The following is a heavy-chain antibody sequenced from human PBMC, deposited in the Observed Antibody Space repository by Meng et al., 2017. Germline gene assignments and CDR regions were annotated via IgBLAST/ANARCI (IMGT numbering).Heavy chain of an antibody. Sequence: QINLQQSGPGLVKPSQTLSLICAISGDSVSSNSAAWNWIRQSPSRGLEWLGRAYYRSKWYHDYAESVKSRISIDPDTSKNQFSLQLRSVTPEDSVVYYCARGSYSFDSWGQRTLVTVSS. CDR3: ARGSYSFDS. J-gene: IGHJ4*02. V-gene: IGHV6-1*01. D-gene: IGHD1-26*01. CDR1: GDSVSSNSAA. CDR2: AYYRSKWYH.